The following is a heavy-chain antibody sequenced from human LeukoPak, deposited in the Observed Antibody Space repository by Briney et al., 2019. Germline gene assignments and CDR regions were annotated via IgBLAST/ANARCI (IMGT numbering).Heavy chain of an antibody. V-gene: IGHV1-2*02. D-gene: IGHD6-19*01. CDR1: GYTFTGYY. CDR3: ARVAQNLERIAVAGTSEWRANWYFDL. CDR2: INPNSGGT. J-gene: IGHJ2*01. Sequence: ASVKVSCKASGYTFTGYYMHWVRQAPGQGLEWMGWINPNSGGTNYAQKFQGRVTMTRDTSISTAYMELSRLRSDDTAVYYCARVAQNLERIAVAGTSEWRANWYFDLWGRGTLVTVSS.